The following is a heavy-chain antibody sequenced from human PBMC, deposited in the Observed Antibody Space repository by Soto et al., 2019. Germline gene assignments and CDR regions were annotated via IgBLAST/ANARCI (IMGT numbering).Heavy chain of an antibody. V-gene: IGHV1-24*01. Sequence: ASVKVSCKVSGYTLTELSMHWVRQAPGKGLEWMGGFDPEDGKTIYAQRFQGRVTMTADTSTSTAYMEVRSLRSEDTAVYYCARGSYMDVWGQGTTVTVSS. CDR3: ARGSYMDV. CDR1: GYTLTELS. J-gene: IGHJ6*02. CDR2: FDPEDGKT.